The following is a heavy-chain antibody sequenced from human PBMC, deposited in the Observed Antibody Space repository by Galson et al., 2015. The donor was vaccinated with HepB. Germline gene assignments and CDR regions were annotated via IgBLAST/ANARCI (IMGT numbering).Heavy chain of an antibody. CDR2: IWYDGTEK. V-gene: IGHV3-33*01. Sequence: SLRLSCAASGFTFSKYGMHWVRQAPGKGLEWVAVIWYDGTEKYYADSVKGRFAISRDNSNNTPYLQINSLRAEDTAIYYCARGDTTGSGPPDYWGQGTLVTVSS. CDR3: ARGDTTGSGPPDY. D-gene: IGHD2/OR15-2a*01. CDR1: GFTFSKYG. J-gene: IGHJ4*02.